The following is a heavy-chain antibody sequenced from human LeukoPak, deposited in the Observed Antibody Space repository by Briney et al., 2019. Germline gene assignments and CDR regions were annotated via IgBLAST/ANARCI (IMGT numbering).Heavy chain of an antibody. CDR3: ARGHLRYFDWQNYYGMDV. V-gene: IGHV1-8*01. CDR1: GYTFTSYD. Sequence: ASVKVSCKASGYTFTSYDINWVRQATGQGLEWMGWMNPNSGNTGYAQTFQGRVTMTRNTSISTAYLELSSLRSEDTAVYYCARGHLRYFDWQNYYGMDVWGQGTTVTVSS. J-gene: IGHJ6*02. CDR2: MNPNSGNT. D-gene: IGHD3-9*01.